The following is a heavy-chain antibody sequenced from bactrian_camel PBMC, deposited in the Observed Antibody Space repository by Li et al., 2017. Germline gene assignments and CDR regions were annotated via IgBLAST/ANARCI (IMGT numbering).Heavy chain of an antibody. Sequence: HVQLVESGGGSVQAGGSLRLSCVVSGYTYSGHCMGWFRQAPGKEREGVAVIAGSGPTGYADSVKGRFTISKDNAKNTLYLQMNSLKPEDTAMYYCAAARYSGRRCPNGEYNFWGQGTQVTVS. D-gene: IGHD2*01. CDR2: VIAGSGPT. V-gene: IGHV3S26*01. CDR3: AAARYSGRRCPNGEYNF. J-gene: IGHJ4*01. CDR1: GYTYSGHC.